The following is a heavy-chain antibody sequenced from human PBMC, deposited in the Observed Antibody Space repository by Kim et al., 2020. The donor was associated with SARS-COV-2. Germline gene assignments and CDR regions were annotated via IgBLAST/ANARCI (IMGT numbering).Heavy chain of an antibody. V-gene: IGHV3-21*01. CDR1: GFTFSSYS. J-gene: IGHJ4*02. CDR3: ASPMVRGVRFDY. CDR2: ISSSSSYI. Sequence: GGSLRLSCAASGFTFSSYSMNWVRQAPGKGLEWVSSISSSSSYIYYADSVKGRFTISRDNAKNSLYLQMNSLRAEDTAVYYWASPMVRGVRFDYWGQGTLVTVSS. D-gene: IGHD3-10*01.